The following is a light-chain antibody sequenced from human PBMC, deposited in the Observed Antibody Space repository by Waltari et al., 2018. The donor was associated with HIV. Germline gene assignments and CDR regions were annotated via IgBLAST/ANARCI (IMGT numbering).Light chain of an antibody. CDR2: DVS. J-gene: IGLJ2*01. CDR3: CSYAGTYTFVV. Sequence: QSALTQPRSLSGPPGQSVTISCTGTRSDFGSYNYVSWYQHHQGKAPNLILYDVSERPSGVPDRFSGAKSGNTASLTISGLQAEDEADYYCCSYAGTYTFVVFGGGTKLTVL. CDR1: RSDFGSYNY. V-gene: IGLV2-11*01.